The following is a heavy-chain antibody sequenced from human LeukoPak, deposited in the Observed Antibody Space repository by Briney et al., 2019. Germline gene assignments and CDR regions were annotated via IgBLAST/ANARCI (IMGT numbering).Heavy chain of an antibody. J-gene: IGHJ4*02. CDR1: GGSISSYY. CDR2: IYTSGST. Sequence: SETLSLTCTVSGGSISSYYWSWIRQPPGKGLEWIGYIYTSGSTNYNPSLKSRVTISVDTSKNQFSLKLSSVTAADTAVYYCAGTNGLGGVDYWGQGTLVTVSS. D-gene: IGHD2-15*01. V-gene: IGHV4-4*09. CDR3: AGTNGLGGVDY.